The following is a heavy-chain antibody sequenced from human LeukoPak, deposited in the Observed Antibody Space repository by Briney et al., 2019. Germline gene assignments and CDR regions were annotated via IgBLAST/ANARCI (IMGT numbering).Heavy chain of an antibody. V-gene: IGHV3-33*01. CDR3: ARVAGIAAAGDFDY. CDR1: RFTFSSYG. D-gene: IGHD6-13*01. CDR2: IWYDGSNK. J-gene: IGHJ4*02. Sequence: GGSLRLSCAASRFTFSSYGMHWVRQAPGKGLEWVAVIWYDGSNKYYADSVKGRFTISRDNSKNTLYLQMNSLRAEDTAVYYCARVAGIAAAGDFDYWGQGTLVTVSS.